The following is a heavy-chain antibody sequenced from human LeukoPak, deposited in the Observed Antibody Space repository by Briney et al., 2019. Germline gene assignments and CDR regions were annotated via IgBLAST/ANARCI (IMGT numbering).Heavy chain of an antibody. Sequence: SETLSLTCTDSGGSINSDYWSWLRQPPGKGPEWIGYIYYSGNTDYNPSLKSRVTISVDTSKKQFSLELSSVTAADTAVYYCARGAGWYNYWGQGTLVTVSS. CDR2: IYYSGNT. V-gene: IGHV4-59*01. CDR3: ARGAGWYNY. D-gene: IGHD6-19*01. J-gene: IGHJ4*02. CDR1: GGSINSDY.